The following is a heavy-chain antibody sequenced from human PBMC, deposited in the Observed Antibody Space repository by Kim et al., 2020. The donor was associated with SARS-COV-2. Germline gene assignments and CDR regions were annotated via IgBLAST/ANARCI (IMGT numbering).Heavy chain of an antibody. Sequence: RGSLRLSCAASGFTFSDYYMSWIRQAPGKGLEWVSYISSSGSTIYYADSVKGRFTISRDNAKNSLYLQMNSLRAEDTAVYYCARASGIWYMIQRIDYYGMDVWGQGTTVTVSS. J-gene: IGHJ6*02. CDR1: GFTFSDYY. V-gene: IGHV3-11*01. CDR2: ISSSGSTI. CDR3: ARASGIWYMIQRIDYYGMDV. D-gene: IGHD1-1*01.